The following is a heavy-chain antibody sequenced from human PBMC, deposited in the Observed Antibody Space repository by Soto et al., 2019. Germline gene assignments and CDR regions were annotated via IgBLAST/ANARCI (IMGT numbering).Heavy chain of an antibody. CDR1: GDSVSSGY. J-gene: IGHJ4*02. CDR2: MYFGGSF. V-gene: IGHV4-59*02. Sequence: SETLSLTCNVSGDSVSSGYWSWIRQPPGKGLEWIGFMYFGGSFNYNPSLASRVTISVETSKNQFSMKMTSVTAADTAVYYCARDKITGLFDYWGQGTLVTVSS. D-gene: IGHD2-8*02. CDR3: ARDKITGLFDY.